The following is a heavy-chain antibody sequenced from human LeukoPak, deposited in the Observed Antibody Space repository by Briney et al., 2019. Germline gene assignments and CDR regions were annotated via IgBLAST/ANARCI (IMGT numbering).Heavy chain of an antibody. D-gene: IGHD3/OR15-3a*01. Sequence: PSETLSLTCTVSGGSISSGSYYWSWIRQPAGKGLEWIGRIYTSGSTNYNPSLKSRVTISVDTSENQFSLKLSSVTAADTAVYYCASGYYTSFDYWGQGTLVTVSS. CDR1: GGSISSGSYY. J-gene: IGHJ4*02. V-gene: IGHV4-61*02. CDR2: IYTSGST. CDR3: ASGYYTSFDY.